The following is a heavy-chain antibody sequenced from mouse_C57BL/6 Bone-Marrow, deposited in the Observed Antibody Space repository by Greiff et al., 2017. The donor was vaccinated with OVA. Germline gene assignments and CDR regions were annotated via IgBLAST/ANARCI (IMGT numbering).Heavy chain of an antibody. CDR2: ISGGGGNT. J-gene: IGHJ3*01. CDR3: ARRRLRLGGFAY. V-gene: IGHV5-9*01. D-gene: IGHD2-4*01. CDR1: GFTFSSYT. Sequence: EVQVVESGGGLVKPGGSLKLSCAASGFTFSSYTMSWVRQTPEKRLEWVATISGGGGNTYYPDSVKGRFTISRDNAKNTLYLQMSSLRSEDTALYYGARRRLRLGGFAYWGQGTLVTVSA.